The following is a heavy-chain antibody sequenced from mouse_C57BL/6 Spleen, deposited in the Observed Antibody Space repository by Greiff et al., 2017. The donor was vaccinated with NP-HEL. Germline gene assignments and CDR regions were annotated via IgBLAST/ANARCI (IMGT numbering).Heavy chain of an antibody. CDR3: ARGDYYGSSYEGFAY. Sequence: DVQLVESGGGLVKPGGSLKLSCAASGFTFSSYAMSWVRQTPEKRLEWVATISDGGSYTYYPDNVKGRFPISRDNAKNNLYLQMSHLKSEDTAMYYCARGDYYGSSYEGFAYWGQGTLVTVSA. CDR1: GFTFSSYA. J-gene: IGHJ3*01. CDR2: ISDGGSYT. V-gene: IGHV5-4*01. D-gene: IGHD1-1*01.